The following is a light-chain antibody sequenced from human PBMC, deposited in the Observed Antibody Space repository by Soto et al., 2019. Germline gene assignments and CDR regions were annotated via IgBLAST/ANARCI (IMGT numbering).Light chain of an antibody. Sequence: DIQMPQSPSSLSASVGDRVTITCRASQSISDYLNWFQQKPGKAPKLLIYGGSSLQSGVPSRFSRSGYGTDFTLTISSLQPEDFAIYYCQQSYSTPYTFGQGTKLEIK. CDR2: GGS. J-gene: IGKJ2*01. V-gene: IGKV1-39*01. CDR3: QQSYSTPYT. CDR1: QSISDY.